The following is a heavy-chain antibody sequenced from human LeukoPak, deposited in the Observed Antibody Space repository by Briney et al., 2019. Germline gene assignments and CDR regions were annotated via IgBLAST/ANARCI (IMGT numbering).Heavy chain of an antibody. Sequence: PGRSLRLSCAASGFTFSSYAMSWVRQAPGKGLEWVSAISGSGGSTYYADSVKGRFAISRDNSKNTLYLQMNSLRAEDTAVCYCAKQQAYDFWSGYQRSPIDYWGQGTLVTVSS. CDR3: AKQQAYDFWSGYQRSPIDY. CDR2: ISGSGGST. J-gene: IGHJ4*02. D-gene: IGHD3-3*01. CDR1: GFTFSSYA. V-gene: IGHV3-23*01.